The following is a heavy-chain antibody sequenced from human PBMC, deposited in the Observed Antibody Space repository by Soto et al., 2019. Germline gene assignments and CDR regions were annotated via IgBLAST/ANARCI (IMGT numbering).Heavy chain of an antibody. V-gene: IGHV5-51*03. CDR1: GYSFTNYW. J-gene: IGHJ1*01. CDR2: IYPGDSDT. Sequence: EVQLVQSGAEVKKPGESLKISCKGSGYSFTNYWIGWVRQTPGKGLEWMGIIYPGDSDTRYSPSFQGQVTISADRSINTAYLQWSSLKASDSDIYYWARRAEGAEYFQHWGQGTLVTVSS. CDR3: ARRAEGAEYFQH.